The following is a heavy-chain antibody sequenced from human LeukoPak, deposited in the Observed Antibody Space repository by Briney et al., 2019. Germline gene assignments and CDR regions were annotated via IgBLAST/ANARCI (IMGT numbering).Heavy chain of an antibody. Sequence: GGSLRLSCAASGFSFNTYAMTWVRQAPGKGLEWVSAISGDGGSTYYAVSVKGRFTISRDNSKNTLYLQMNGLRAEDTAAYYCTLGSLYSSSWYGDYWGQGTLVTVSS. CDR3: TLGSLYSSSWYGDY. CDR2: ISGDGGST. V-gene: IGHV3-23*01. D-gene: IGHD6-13*01. CDR1: GFSFNTYA. J-gene: IGHJ4*02.